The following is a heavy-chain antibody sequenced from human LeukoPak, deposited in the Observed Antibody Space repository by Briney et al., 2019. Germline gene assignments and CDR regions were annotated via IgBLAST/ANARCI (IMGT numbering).Heavy chain of an antibody. D-gene: IGHD1-1*01. CDR3: ARAVYKTNDY. CDR2: ISSSGSTI. J-gene: IGHJ4*02. Sequence: GGSLRLSCAASGFTFSSYEMNWVRQAPGKGLEWVSYISSSGSTIYYADSVKGRFTISRDNAKNSLYLQMNSLRAEDTAVYYCARAVYKTNDYWGQGTLVTVSS. CDR1: GFTFSSYE. V-gene: IGHV3-48*03.